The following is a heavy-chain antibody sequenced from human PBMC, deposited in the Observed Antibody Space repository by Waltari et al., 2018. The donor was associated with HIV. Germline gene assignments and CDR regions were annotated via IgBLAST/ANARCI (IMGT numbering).Heavy chain of an antibody. CDR2: ILSYNGNT. CDR3: ARVSTHVYCSSTSCRGGSDY. V-gene: IGHV1-18*01. D-gene: IGHD2-2*01. J-gene: IGHJ4*02. Sequence: QVQLVQSGAEVKKPGASVKVSCKASGYTFTSYGISWVRQAPGQGLEWIGWILSYNGNTNKTQKLQGRDTMTTDTGRSTADVVLRSLRADETAVYYSARVSTHVYCSSTSCRGGSDYWCQGTLVTVSS. CDR1: GYTFTSYG.